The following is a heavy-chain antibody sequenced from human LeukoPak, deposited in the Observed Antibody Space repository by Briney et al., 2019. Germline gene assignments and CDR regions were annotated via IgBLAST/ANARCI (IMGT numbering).Heavy chain of an antibody. CDR1: GFTFSSYS. J-gene: IGHJ4*02. V-gene: IGHV3-48*02. D-gene: IGHD3-22*01. CDR2: ITASGTAM. Sequence: GGSLRLSCAASGFTFSSYSMNWVRQAPGKGLEWVSHITASGTAMFYADSVKGRFTISRDNAKNSLYLQMDSLRDEDTAVYYCARVRSGFYPGDYWGQGILVTVSS. CDR3: ARVRSGFYPGDY.